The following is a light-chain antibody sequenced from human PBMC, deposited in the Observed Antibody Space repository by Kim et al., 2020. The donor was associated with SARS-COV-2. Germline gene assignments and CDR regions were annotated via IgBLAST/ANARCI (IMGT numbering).Light chain of an antibody. CDR1: QYIGSY. Sequence: AIRMTQSPSSLSASIGDNVTITCRASQYIGSYLTWYQQKAGKAPKLLIYAPSILQSGVPSRFSGSGSGTDFTLTISRLQSEDFATYYCHQYSDYPWTFGQGTKVDIK. V-gene: IGKV1-8*01. CDR3: HQYSDYPWT. CDR2: APS. J-gene: IGKJ1*01.